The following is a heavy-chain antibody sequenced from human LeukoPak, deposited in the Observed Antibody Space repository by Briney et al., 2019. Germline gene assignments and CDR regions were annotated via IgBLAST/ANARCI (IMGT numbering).Heavy chain of an antibody. V-gene: IGHV3-9*01. J-gene: IGHJ3*02. CDR3: AKGGDVDILNSHDAFDI. CDR2: INWNSGSI. Sequence: GGSLRLSCAGSGFTFDDYAMHWVRQPPGKGLEWVSGINWNSGSIGYADSVKGRFTISRDNAKNSLYLQMNSLRAEDTALYYCAKGGDVDILNSHDAFDIWGQATMVTVSS. D-gene: IGHD3-9*01. CDR1: GFTFDDYA.